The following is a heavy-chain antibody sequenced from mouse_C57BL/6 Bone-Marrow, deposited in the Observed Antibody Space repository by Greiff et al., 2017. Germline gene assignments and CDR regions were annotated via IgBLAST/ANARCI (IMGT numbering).Heavy chain of an antibody. J-gene: IGHJ1*03. Sequence: QVQLQQSGAELVKPGASVKISCKASGYAFSSYWMNWVKQRPGKGLEWIGQIYPGDGDTNYNGKFKGKATLTADKSSSPAYMQLSSLTSEDSAVYFCARGRLTGWYFDVWGTGTTVTVSS. CDR1: GYAFSSYW. D-gene: IGHD4-1*01. CDR3: ARGRLTGWYFDV. V-gene: IGHV1-80*01. CDR2: IYPGDGDT.